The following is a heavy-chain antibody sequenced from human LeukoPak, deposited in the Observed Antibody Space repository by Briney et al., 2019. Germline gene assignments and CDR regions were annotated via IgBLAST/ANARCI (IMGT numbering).Heavy chain of an antibody. V-gene: IGHV4-34*01. Sequence: SETLSLTCAVYGGSVSAYYWNWIRQPPGKGLEWIGEIDHSGSTNYNPSLKSRLTISVDTSKNQFSLKLSSVTAADTAVYYCARVDGWAYSGYDAFAFLRAPWGQGTLVTVSS. J-gene: IGHJ5*02. CDR2: IDHSGST. D-gene: IGHD5-12*01. CDR3: ARVDGWAYSGYDAFAFLRAP. CDR1: GGSVSAYY.